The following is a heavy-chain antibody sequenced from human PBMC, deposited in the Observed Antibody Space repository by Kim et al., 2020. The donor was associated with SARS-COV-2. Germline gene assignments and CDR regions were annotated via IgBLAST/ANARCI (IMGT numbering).Heavy chain of an antibody. V-gene: IGHV4-39*01. Sequence: GSTYYNPSLTSRVTISVDTSKNQFSPKLSSVTAADTAVYYCARGVEFYVYWGQGTLVTVSS. D-gene: IGHD2-8*01. J-gene: IGHJ4*02. CDR3: ARGVEFYVY. CDR2: GST.